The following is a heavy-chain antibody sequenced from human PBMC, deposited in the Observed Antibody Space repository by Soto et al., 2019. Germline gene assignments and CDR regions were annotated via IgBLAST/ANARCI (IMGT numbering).Heavy chain of an antibody. D-gene: IGHD3-16*01. CDR2: IYYVGTT. CDR3: AREEKQLSRYGGDFDY. CDR1: DGSVNTGNYY. J-gene: IGHJ4*02. Sequence: QVQLQESGPGLVKPSETLSLTCSVSDGSVNTGNYYWSWIRQPPGKGLEWIGHIYYVGTTNYNPSLKSRVTISEDTFKNQFSLKVTSVTAADTAVYFCAREEKQLSRYGGDFDYWGQGILVTVSS. V-gene: IGHV4-61*01.